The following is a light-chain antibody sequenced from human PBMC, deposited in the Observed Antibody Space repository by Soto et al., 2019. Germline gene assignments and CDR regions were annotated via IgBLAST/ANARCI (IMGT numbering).Light chain of an antibody. J-gene: IGLJ1*01. V-gene: IGLV2-8*01. CDR2: EVS. Sequence: QSALTQPPSASGSPGQSVTISCTGTSSDVGAYNYVSWYQQHPGKAPKLMISEVSKRPSGVPDRFSGSKSGNTASLTVSGLQAEDEADYYCSSYAGNNKDVFGFGTKLTVL. CDR1: SSDVGAYNY. CDR3: SSYAGNNKDV.